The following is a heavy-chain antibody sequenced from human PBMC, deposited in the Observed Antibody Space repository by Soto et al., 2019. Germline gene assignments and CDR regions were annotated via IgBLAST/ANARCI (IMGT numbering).Heavy chain of an antibody. J-gene: IGHJ4*01. CDR3: GSVFEY. V-gene: IGHV3-74*01. Sequence: EVEVVESGGGLVQPGESLILSCAASGFIFTNYWMHWVRQVPGRGLVWVSGITHDGSGTKYADSVKGRFTISRDNAKNTVYLQMNSLRPEDTAVYYCGSVFEYWGRGTLVTVSS. CDR2: ITHDGSGT. CDR1: GFIFTNYW.